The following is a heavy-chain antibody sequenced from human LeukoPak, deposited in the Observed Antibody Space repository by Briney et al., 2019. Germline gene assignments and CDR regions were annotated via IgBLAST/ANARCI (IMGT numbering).Heavy chain of an antibody. Sequence: ASVKVSCKASGGTFSSYAISWVRQAPGKGLEWMGGFDPEDGETIYAQKFQGRVTMTEDTSTDTAYMELSSLRSEDTAVYYCASRWDRYYFDYWGQGTLVTVSS. CDR2: FDPEDGET. CDR1: GGTFSSYA. CDR3: ASRWDRYYFDY. J-gene: IGHJ4*02. V-gene: IGHV1-24*01. D-gene: IGHD1-26*01.